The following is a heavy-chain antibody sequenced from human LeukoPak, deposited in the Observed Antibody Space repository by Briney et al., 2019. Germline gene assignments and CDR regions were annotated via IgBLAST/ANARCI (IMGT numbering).Heavy chain of an antibody. J-gene: IGHJ4*02. V-gene: IGHV3-9*01. CDR3: AKDIYVGMGVVVVPAGFDY. Sequence: GRSLRLSCAASGFTFDDYAMHWVRQAPGKGLEWVSGISWNSGSIGYADSVKGRFTISRDNAKNSLYLQMNSLRAEDTALYYCAKDIYVGMGVVVVPAGFDYWGQGTLVTVSS. CDR1: GFTFDDYA. CDR2: ISWNSGSI. D-gene: IGHD2-2*01.